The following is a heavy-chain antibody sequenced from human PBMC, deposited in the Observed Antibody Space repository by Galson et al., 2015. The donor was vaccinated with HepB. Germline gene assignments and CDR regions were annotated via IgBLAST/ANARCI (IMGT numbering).Heavy chain of an antibody. V-gene: IGHV1-69*13. J-gene: IGHJ4*02. Sequence: SVKVSCKASGGTFSRYAISWVRQAPGQGLEWMGGIIPIFGTANYAQKFQGRVTITADESTSTAYMELSSLRSEDTAVYYCASWVDYYGSGSYTFWGQGTLVTVSS. CDR1: GGTFSRYA. CDR3: ASWVDYYGSGSYTF. CDR2: IIPIFGTA. D-gene: IGHD3-10*01.